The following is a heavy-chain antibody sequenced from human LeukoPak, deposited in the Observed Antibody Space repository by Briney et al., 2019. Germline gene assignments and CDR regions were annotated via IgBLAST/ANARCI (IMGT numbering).Heavy chain of an antibody. CDR3: ARDLRAYSYGYSY. D-gene: IGHD5-18*01. CDR2: IIPILGIA. V-gene: IGHV1-69*04. J-gene: IGHJ4*02. CDR1: GGTFSSYA. Sequence: SVKVSCKASGGTFSSYAISWVRQAPGQGPEWMGRIIPILGIANYAQKFQGRVTITADKSTSTAYMELSSLRSEDTAVYYCARDLRAYSYGYSYWGQGTLVTVSS.